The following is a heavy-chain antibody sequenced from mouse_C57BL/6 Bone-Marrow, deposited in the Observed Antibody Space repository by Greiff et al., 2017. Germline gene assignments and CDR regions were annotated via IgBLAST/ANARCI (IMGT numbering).Heavy chain of an antibody. CDR2: IHPNSGST. CDR3: AAYYYGSSTYWCFDV. J-gene: IGHJ1*03. CDR1: GYTFTSYW. D-gene: IGHD1-1*01. Sequence: QVQLQQPGAELVKPGASVKLSCKASGYTFTSYWMHWVKQRPGQGLEWIGMIHPNSGSTNYNEKFKSKATLTVDKSSSTAYMQLSSLTSEDSAVYYCAAYYYGSSTYWCFDVWGTGTTVTVSS. V-gene: IGHV1-64*01.